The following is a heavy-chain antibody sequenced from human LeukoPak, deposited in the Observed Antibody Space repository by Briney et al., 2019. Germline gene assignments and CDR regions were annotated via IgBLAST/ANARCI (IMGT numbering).Heavy chain of an antibody. CDR2: IDTSGPT. Sequence: PSETLSLTCTVSGGSISSGSYYWSWIRQPVGKGLEWTGRIDTSGPTNYNPSLKSRVTISVDTSKNQFSLRLSSVTAADTAVYYCVRGASMGMAAAGDFDYWGQGTLVTVSS. D-gene: IGHD6-13*01. CDR3: VRGASMGMAAAGDFDY. CDR1: GGSISSGSYY. V-gene: IGHV4-61*02. J-gene: IGHJ4*02.